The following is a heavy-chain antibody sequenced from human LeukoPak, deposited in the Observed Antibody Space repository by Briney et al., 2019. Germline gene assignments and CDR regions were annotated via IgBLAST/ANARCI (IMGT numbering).Heavy chain of an antibody. CDR1: GFTFSTYW. CDR2: INRDGSST. J-gene: IGHJ5*02. Sequence: PGGSLRLSCAASGFTFSTYWMHWVRHAPGEGLVWVSRINRDGSSTIYADSVKGRFTISRDNAKNTLYLQMNSLRAEDTAVYYCARAAYSSSFNRFDPWGQGTLVTVSS. V-gene: IGHV3-74*01. CDR3: ARAAYSSSFNRFDP. D-gene: IGHD6-13*01.